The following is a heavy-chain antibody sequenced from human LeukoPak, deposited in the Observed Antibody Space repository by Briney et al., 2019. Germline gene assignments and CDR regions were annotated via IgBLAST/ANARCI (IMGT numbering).Heavy chain of an antibody. J-gene: IGHJ4*02. V-gene: IGHV4-38-2*01. CDR3: ASWYSGGSGFDY. CDR2: IYHSGST. D-gene: IGHD1-26*01. Sequence: KPSETLSLTCAVSGYSISSGYYWGWIRQPPGKGLEWIGSIYHSGSTYYNPSLKSRVTISVDTSKNQFSLKLSSVTAADTAVYYCASWYSGGSGFDYWGQGTLVTVSS. CDR1: GYSISSGYY.